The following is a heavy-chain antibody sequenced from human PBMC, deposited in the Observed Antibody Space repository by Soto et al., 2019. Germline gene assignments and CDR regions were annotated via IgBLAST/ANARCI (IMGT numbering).Heavy chain of an antibody. V-gene: IGHV4-4*07. Sequence: SETLSLTCTVSGGSISSYYWSWIRQPAGKGLEWIGRIYTSGSTNYNPSLKSRVTMSVDTSKNQFSLKLSSVTAADTAVYYCARGGSSSGYYYYYGMDVWGQGTTVTVSS. J-gene: IGHJ6*02. CDR1: GGSISSYY. CDR2: IYTSGST. CDR3: ARGGSSSGYYYYYGMDV. D-gene: IGHD6-6*01.